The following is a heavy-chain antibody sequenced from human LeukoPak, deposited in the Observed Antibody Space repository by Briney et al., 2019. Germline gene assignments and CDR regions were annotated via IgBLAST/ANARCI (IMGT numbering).Heavy chain of an antibody. Sequence: QAGGSLRLSCAASGFTFSNYDMHWVRQATGKGLEWVSAFHTAGDTHYSGSVKGRFATSRDNAKNSFYLQMNNLRAGDTAVYYCARGSCSSSACYERLNGLDVWGQGIPVTVSS. J-gene: IGHJ6*02. V-gene: IGHV3-13*01. CDR3: ARGSCSSSACYERLNGLDV. D-gene: IGHD2-2*01. CDR1: GFTFSNYD. CDR2: FHTAGDT.